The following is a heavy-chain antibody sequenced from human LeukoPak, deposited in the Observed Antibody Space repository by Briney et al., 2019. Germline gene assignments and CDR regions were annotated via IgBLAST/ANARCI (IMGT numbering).Heavy chain of an antibody. Sequence: SETLSLTCTVSGDSISTGSYYWGWIRQPPGKGLEWIGNIFYTGSSYYNPSFKSRVTISVDTSKNQFSLKLSSVTAADTALYYCARFTFGGHFDYWGQGTLVPVCS. V-gene: IGHV4-39*01. CDR3: ARFTFGGHFDY. CDR1: GDSISTGSYY. D-gene: IGHD2/OR15-2a*01. J-gene: IGHJ4*02. CDR2: IFYTGSS.